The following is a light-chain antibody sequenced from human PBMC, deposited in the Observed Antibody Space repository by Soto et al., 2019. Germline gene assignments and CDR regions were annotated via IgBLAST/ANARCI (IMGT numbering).Light chain of an antibody. CDR1: SSNIGSNY. Sequence: QSVLTQPPSASGTPGQRVTISCSGSSSNIGSNYVYWYQQLPGTAPKLLIYSNNQRPSGVPDRFSGSKSGTSASLAISGLRSEDEADYYCAAWGDSLSGWVFGGGTQLTVL. CDR3: AAWGDSLSGWV. CDR2: SNN. V-gene: IGLV1-47*02. J-gene: IGLJ3*02.